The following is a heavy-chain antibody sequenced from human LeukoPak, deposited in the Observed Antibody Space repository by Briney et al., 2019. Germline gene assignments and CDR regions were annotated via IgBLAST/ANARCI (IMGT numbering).Heavy chain of an antibody. Sequence: GGSLRLSCAASGFTFSSYAMSWVRQAPGKGLEWVSAISGSGGSTYYADSVKGRFTISRDNSKNTLYLQMNSLRAEDTAVYYCAKASSRYGDYDYFDYWGQGALVTVSS. V-gene: IGHV3-23*01. CDR1: GFTFSSYA. CDR2: ISGSGGST. D-gene: IGHD4-17*01. J-gene: IGHJ4*02. CDR3: AKASSRYGDYDYFDY.